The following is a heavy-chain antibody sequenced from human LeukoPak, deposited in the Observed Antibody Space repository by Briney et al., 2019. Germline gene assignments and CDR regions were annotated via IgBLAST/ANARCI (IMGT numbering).Heavy chain of an antibody. J-gene: IGHJ5*02. CDR2: IYYSGST. CDR1: GGSISSSSSY. CDR3: ARRFGYSYGYWFDP. Sequence: SETLSLTCTVPGGSISSSSSYWGWIRQPPGMGLEWIGTIYYSGSTYYNPSLKSRVTISVDTSKNQFSLKLSSVTAADTAVYYCARRFGYSYGYWFDPWGQGTLVTVSS. V-gene: IGHV4-39*01. D-gene: IGHD5-18*01.